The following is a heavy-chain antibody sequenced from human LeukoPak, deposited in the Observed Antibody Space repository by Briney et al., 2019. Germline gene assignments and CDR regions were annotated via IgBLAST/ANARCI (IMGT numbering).Heavy chain of an antibody. D-gene: IGHD3-3*01. V-gene: IGHV4-59*08. CDR2: IYYSGST. J-gene: IGHJ4*02. Sequence: SETLSLTCTVSGGSISSYYWSWIRQPPGKGLEWIGYIYYSGSTNYNPSLKSRATISVDASKNQFSLKLSSVTAADTAVYYCARHLDDDFWTDWGQGTLVTVSS. CDR1: GGSISSYY. CDR3: ARHLDDDFWTD.